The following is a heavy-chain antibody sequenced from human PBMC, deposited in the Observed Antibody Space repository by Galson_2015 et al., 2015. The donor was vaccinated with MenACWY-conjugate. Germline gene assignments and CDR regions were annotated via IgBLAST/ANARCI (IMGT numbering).Heavy chain of an antibody. V-gene: IGHV3-48*04. J-gene: IGHJ4*02. CDR3: ARDARVGDTLTPGH. D-gene: IGHD1-26*01. CDR2: ISTSSSTI. Sequence: SLRLSCAASGFTFSGYSMNWVRQAPGRGLEWVSYISTSSSTIYYADSVKGRFTISRDNAKNSLYLQMNSLRAEDTAVYYCARDARVGDTLTPGHWGQGSLVTVSS. CDR1: GFTFSGYS.